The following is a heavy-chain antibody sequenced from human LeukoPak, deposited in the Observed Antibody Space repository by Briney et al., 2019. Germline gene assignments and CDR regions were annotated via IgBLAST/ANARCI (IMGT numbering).Heavy chain of an antibody. D-gene: IGHD5-12*01. V-gene: IGHV1-2*02. CDR3: TREARAGNWFDP. CDR2: INPDSGGT. Sequence: ASVKVSCKASGYTLNDYYIHWVRQAPGQGLEWMGWINPDSGGTKYAQKFQGRVTMTRDTSIRTVYMELSRLTYDDTAVFYCTREARAGNWFDPWGQGTLVTVSS. CDR1: GYTLNDYY. J-gene: IGHJ5*02.